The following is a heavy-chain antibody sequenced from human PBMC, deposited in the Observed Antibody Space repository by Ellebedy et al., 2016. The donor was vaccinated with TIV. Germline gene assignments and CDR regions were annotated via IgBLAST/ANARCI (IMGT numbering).Heavy chain of an antibody. CDR2: ISGSGGNT. J-gene: IGHJ1*01. CDR3: MFKGLSARLY. D-gene: IGHD6-6*01. V-gene: IGHV3-23*01. Sequence: GESLKISCAASGLTFSSHAMSWVRQAPGKGLEWVSSISGSGGNTYYADSVKGRFPISRDNSKDTLYLQVNSLRAEDTAVYYCMFKGLSARLYWGQGTLVTVSS. CDR1: GLTFSSHA.